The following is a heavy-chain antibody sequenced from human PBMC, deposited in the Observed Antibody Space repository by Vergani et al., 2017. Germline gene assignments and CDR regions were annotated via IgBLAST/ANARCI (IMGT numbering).Heavy chain of an antibody. CDR2: IDPSDSYT. Sequence: EVPLVPSGAEVKTPGESLRISCKGSGYSFTSYWISWVRQMPGKGLEWMGRIDPSDSYTNYSPSFQGHVTISADKSISTAYLQWSSLKASDTAMYYCARQWDIVVVVAATDYYYGMDVWGQGTTVTVSS. D-gene: IGHD2-15*01. CDR3: ARQWDIVVVVAATDYYYGMDV. V-gene: IGHV5-10-1*03. CDR1: GYSFTSYW. J-gene: IGHJ6*02.